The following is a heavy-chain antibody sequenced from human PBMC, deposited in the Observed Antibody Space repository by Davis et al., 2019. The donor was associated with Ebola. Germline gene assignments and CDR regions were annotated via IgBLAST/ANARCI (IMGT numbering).Heavy chain of an antibody. J-gene: IGHJ4*02. CDR2: IAYDGSNK. V-gene: IGHV3-30*18. Sequence: PGGSLRLSCAASGFTFSDYYMSWIRQAPGKGLEWVAVIAYDGSNKYYADSVKGRFTISRDNSKNTLYLQMNSLRAEDTAVYYCAKDAPRFDDFWSGYLDYWGQGTLVTVSS. D-gene: IGHD3-3*01. CDR1: GFTFSDYY. CDR3: AKDAPRFDDFWSGYLDY.